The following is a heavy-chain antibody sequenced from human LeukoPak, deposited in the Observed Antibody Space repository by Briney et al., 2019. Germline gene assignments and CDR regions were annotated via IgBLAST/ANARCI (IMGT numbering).Heavy chain of an antibody. D-gene: IGHD3-22*01. CDR1: GYIFTGYF. Sequence: GASVKASCKASGYIFTGYFMHWVRQAPGQGLEWMGWINPNSGATNYAQNFQGRVTMTRDTSISTAYMELRSDDTAVYYCARGHYDTSGYYHLDYWGQGTLVTVSS. J-gene: IGHJ4*02. CDR3: ARGHYDTSGYYHLDY. V-gene: IGHV1-2*02. CDR2: INPNSGAT.